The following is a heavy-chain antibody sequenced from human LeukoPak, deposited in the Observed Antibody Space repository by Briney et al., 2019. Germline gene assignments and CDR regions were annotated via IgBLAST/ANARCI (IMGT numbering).Heavy chain of an antibody. CDR2: ISYDGSNK. CDR3: ARERWDSFDT. V-gene: IGHV3-30-3*01. J-gene: IGHJ5*02. CDR1: GSTFSSYA. D-gene: IGHD1-26*01. Sequence: PGGSLRLSCSGSGSTFSSYAMHWVRQAPGKGLEWVAVISYDGSNKYYADSVKGRFTISRDNSKNTLYLQMNSLRAEDTAVYYCARERWDSFDTWGQGTLVTVSS.